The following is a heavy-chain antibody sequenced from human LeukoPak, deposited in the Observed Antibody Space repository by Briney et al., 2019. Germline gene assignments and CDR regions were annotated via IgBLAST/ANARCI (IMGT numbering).Heavy chain of an antibody. J-gene: IGHJ4*02. CDR3: ARDLHPRLTGFFDY. D-gene: IGHD3-16*01. Sequence: ETLSLTCAVYGGSFSSYYVSWVRQAPGKGLEWVSVIYSGGSTYYADSVEGRFTVSRDNSKNTLYLQMNSLRAEDTAVYYCARDLHPRLTGFFDYWGQGALVSVSS. CDR2: IYSGGST. V-gene: IGHV3-53*01. CDR1: GGSFSSYY.